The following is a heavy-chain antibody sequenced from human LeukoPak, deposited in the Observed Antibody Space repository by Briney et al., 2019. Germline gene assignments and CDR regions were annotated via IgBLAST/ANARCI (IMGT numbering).Heavy chain of an antibody. V-gene: IGHV4-34*01. J-gene: IGHJ4*02. CDR2: INHSGST. CDR1: GVSFSGYY. Sequence: SPSETLSLTCAVYGVSFSGYYWSWIRQPPGKGLEWIGEINHSGSTNYNPSLKSRVTISVDTSKNQFSLKLSSVTAADTAVYYCARSPYYYDSSGYYPFDYWGQGTLVTVSS. CDR3: ARSPYYYDSSGYYPFDY. D-gene: IGHD3-22*01.